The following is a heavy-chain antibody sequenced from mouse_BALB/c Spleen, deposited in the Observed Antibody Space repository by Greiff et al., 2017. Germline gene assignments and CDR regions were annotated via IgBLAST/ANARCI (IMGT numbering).Heavy chain of an antibody. CDR1: GFTFTDYY. CDR3: AREIRYNGGSYGCCAY. V-gene: IGHV7-3*02. J-gene: IGHJ3*01. Sequence: EVQLVESGGGLVQPGGSLRLSCATSGFTFTDYYMSWVRQPPGKALEWLGFIRNKANGYTTEYSASVKGRFTISRDNSQSILYLQMNTLRAEDSAPYYCAREIRYNGGSYGCCAYRGAGGLCTVAA. D-gene: IGHD1-1*01. CDR2: IRNKANGYTT.